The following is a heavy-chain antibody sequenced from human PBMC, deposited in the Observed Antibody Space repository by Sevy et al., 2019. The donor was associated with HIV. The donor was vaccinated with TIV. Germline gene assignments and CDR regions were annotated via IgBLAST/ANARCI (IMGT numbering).Heavy chain of an antibody. CDR1: GVSITSGNSY. Sequence: SETLSLTCSVSGVSITSGNSYWSWIRQPPGKGLEWIGYIFYNGDTNYNPTLKSRVTMSVDTSNSQFSLSLRSVTAADTAVYYCARGLNYYVSGSFDYWGQGTLVTVSS. V-gene: IGHV4-61*01. CDR2: IFYNGDT. D-gene: IGHD3-10*01. J-gene: IGHJ4*02. CDR3: ARGLNYYVSGSFDY.